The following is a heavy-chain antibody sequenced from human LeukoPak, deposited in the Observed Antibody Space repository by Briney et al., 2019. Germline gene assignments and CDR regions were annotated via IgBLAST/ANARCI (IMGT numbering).Heavy chain of an antibody. J-gene: IGHJ4*02. D-gene: IGHD6-19*01. V-gene: IGHV3-30*03. CDR1: GFTFSSYG. CDR2: ISYDGSNK. Sequence: GGSLRLSCAASGFTFSSYGMHWVRQAPGKGLEWVAVISYDGSNKYYAEAVKGRFTISRDNSKNTLYLQMNSLRIEDTAVYYCACAVAGSVDYPADYWGQGTLVTVSS. CDR3: ACAVAGSVDYPADY.